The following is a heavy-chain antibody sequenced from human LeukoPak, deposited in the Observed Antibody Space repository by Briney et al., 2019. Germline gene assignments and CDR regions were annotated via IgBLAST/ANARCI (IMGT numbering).Heavy chain of an antibody. D-gene: IGHD3-10*01. CDR3: ARDRITMVRGALRYYGMDV. CDR2: LYYSGTT. CDR1: GGSISSYY. V-gene: IGHV4-59*01. Sequence: SETLSLTCTVSGGSISSYYWSWIRQPPGKGLEWIGYLYYSGTTNYNPSLKSRVTISVDTSKNQFSLKLNSVTAADTAVYYCARDRITMVRGALRYYGMDVWGQGTTVTVSS. J-gene: IGHJ6*02.